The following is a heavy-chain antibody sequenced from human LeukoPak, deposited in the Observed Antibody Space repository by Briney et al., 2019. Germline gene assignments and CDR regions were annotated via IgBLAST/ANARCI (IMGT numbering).Heavy chain of an antibody. CDR2: ISSSSSYI. J-gene: IGHJ6*03. V-gene: IGHV3-21*01. Sequence: GGSLRRSGAASGFTFSSYSMNWVRQAPGKGLEWVSSISSSSSYIYYADSVKGRFTISRDNAKNSLYLQMNSLRAEDTAVYYCARGGSSLFIYYYYYYMDVWGKGTTVTVSS. CDR3: ARGGSSLFIYYYYYYMDV. D-gene: IGHD2-2*01. CDR1: GFTFSSYS.